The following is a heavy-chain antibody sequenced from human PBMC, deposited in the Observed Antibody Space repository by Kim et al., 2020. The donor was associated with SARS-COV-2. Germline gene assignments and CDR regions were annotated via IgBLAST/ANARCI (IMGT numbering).Heavy chain of an antibody. CDR1: GFPFSNYA. CDR3: TKHFGATKKSLDY. D-gene: IGHD3-10*01. Sequence: GGSLRLSCRASGFPFSNYAMSWVRQAPGKGLEWVSAISGTGSGSYYADSVRGRFTISRDNSKNTLFLQMSGLRTEDTARYYCTKHFGATKKSLDYWGQ. CDR2: ISGTGSGS. J-gene: IGHJ4*02. V-gene: IGHV3-23*01.